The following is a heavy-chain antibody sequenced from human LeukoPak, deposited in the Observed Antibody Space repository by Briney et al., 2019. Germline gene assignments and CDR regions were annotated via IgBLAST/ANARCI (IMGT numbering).Heavy chain of an antibody. V-gene: IGHV1-69*13. Sequence: GASVKVSCKASGGTFSSYAISWVRQAPGQGLEWMGGIIPIFGTANYAQKFQGRVTITADESTSTAYMELSSLRSEDTAVYYCARGPDSSGYTYYLDYWGQGTLVTISS. CDR3: ARGPDSSGYTYYLDY. D-gene: IGHD3-22*01. CDR1: GGTFSSYA. J-gene: IGHJ4*02. CDR2: IIPIFGTA.